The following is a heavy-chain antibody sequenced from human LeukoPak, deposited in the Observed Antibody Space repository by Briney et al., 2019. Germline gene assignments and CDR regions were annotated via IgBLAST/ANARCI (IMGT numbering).Heavy chain of an antibody. Sequence: ASVKVSCKASGYTFTGYYMHWVRQAPGQGLEWMGWINPNSGGTNYAQKFQGRVTMTRDTSISTAYMELSRLRSDDTAVYYCARDIYYDSSGYYFQPAYYFDYWGQGTLVTVSS. J-gene: IGHJ4*02. V-gene: IGHV1-2*02. CDR2: INPNSGGT. CDR3: ARDIYYDSSGYYFQPAYYFDY. CDR1: GYTFTGYY. D-gene: IGHD3-22*01.